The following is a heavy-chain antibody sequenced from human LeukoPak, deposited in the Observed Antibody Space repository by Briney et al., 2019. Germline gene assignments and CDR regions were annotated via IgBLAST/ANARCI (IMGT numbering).Heavy chain of an antibody. CDR3: ARHPDGSGSYDY. V-gene: IGHV5-51*01. Sequence: GESLKISCKGSGYSFTNYWIGWVRQMPGKGLEWMEIIFPGDSDTRYSPSFQGQVTISADKSISIVYLQWSSLKASDTAMYYCARHPDGSGSYDYWGQGTLVTVSS. J-gene: IGHJ4*02. CDR2: IFPGDSDT. CDR1: GYSFTNYW. D-gene: IGHD3-10*01.